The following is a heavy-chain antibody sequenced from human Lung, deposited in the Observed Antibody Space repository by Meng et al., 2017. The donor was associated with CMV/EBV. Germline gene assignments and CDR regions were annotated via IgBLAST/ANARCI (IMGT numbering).Heavy chain of an antibody. CDR2: INHGGHT. CDR1: GGFCPGSD. J-gene: IGHJ4*02. V-gene: IGHV4-34*01. CDR3: GRGRKPDY. Sequence: RSLPCGVSGGFCPGSDWPWARQFPGEGLEWIGHINHGGHTNYNPSLKRRLTLSIDTSKNQFSLRLSSVTATDTAIYYCGRGRKPDYWGQGTLVTVSS.